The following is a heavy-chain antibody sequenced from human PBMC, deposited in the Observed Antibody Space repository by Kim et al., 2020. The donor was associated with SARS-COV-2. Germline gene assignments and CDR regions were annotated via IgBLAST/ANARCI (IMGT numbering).Heavy chain of an antibody. CDR3: ARPLRLGTSSDVFDI. V-gene: IGHV5-51*01. CDR2: IYPGDSDT. D-gene: IGHD6-6*01. Sequence: GESLKISCKGSGYNFTSYWIGWERQMPGKGLEWMGIIYPGDSDTRYSPSFQGQVTISADKSISTAYLQWSSLKASDTAMYYCARPLRLGTSSDVFDIWSQGTMSTDSS. J-gene: IGHJ3*02. CDR1: GYNFTSYW.